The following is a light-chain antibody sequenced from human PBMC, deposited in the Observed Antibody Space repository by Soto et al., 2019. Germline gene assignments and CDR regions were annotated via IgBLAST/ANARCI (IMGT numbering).Light chain of an antibody. CDR1: SSDIGAYNY. Sequence: QSVLTQPGSVSGSPGQSITISCTGTSSDIGAYNYVSWYQQHPGKAPKLVIFDVTKRPSGVPDRFSGSKSGNTASLTISGLQAEDEADYYCCSYAGSYTFDVFGTGTKVTVL. J-gene: IGLJ1*01. CDR3: CSYAGSYTFDV. CDR2: DVT. V-gene: IGLV2-11*01.